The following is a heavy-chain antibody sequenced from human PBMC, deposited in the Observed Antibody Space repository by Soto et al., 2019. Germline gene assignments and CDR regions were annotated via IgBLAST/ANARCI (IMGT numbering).Heavy chain of an antibody. D-gene: IGHD6-19*01. CDR2: ISFDGHDQ. Sequence: PGRSLRLSCAASGFPFSNYGMHWVRQAPGKGLEWMAVISFDGHDQDYADSVKGRFTISRDNSKSTLYLQMNSLRGEDTAVYYCASQKWLAPVCGQGTLVTVSS. J-gene: IGHJ4*02. V-gene: IGHV3-30*03. CDR3: ASQKWLAPV. CDR1: GFPFSNYG.